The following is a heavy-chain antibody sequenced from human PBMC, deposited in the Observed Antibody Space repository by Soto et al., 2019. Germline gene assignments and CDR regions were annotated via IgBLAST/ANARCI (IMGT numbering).Heavy chain of an antibody. CDR2: IYYSGST. V-gene: IGHV4-59*01. D-gene: IGHD5-18*01. Sequence: SETLSLTCTVSGGSISSYYWNWIRQPPGKGLEWIGYIYYSGSTNYNPSLKSRVTISVDTSKNQFSLKLSSVTAADTAVYYCARGRRGYSYRRAFDYWGQGTLVTVSS. CDR3: ARGRRGYSYRRAFDY. CDR1: GGSISSYY. J-gene: IGHJ4*02.